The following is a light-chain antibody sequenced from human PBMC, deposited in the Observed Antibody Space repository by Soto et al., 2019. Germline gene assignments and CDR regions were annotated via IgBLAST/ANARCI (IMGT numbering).Light chain of an antibody. CDR1: QSVSSY. J-gene: IGKJ5*01. Sequence: EIVLTQYTATLSLSPGERASLSCRASQSVSSYLAWYQQKPGQAPRLLIYDASNRATGIPARFSGSGSGTDFTLTISSLEPEDFAVYYCQQRSNWPITFGQGTRLAI. V-gene: IGKV3-11*01. CDR2: DAS. CDR3: QQRSNWPIT.